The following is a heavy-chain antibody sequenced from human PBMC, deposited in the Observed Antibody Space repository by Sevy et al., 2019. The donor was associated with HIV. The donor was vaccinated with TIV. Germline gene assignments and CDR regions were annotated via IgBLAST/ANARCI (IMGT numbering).Heavy chain of an antibody. D-gene: IGHD6-13*01. CDR1: GFTFSSYW. CDR2: VNSDGSSK. V-gene: IGHV3-74*01. J-gene: IGHJ4*02. CDR3: ARGAAAGTFDY. Sequence: GGSLRLSCAASGFTFSSYWMHWVRQAPGKGLVWVSRVNSDGSSKSYADSVKGRFTISRDNAKNTLYLQMNSLRAEDTAVYYCARGAAAGTFDYWGQGTLVTVSS.